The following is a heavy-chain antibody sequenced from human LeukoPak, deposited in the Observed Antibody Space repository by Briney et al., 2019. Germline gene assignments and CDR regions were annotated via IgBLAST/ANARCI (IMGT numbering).Heavy chain of an antibody. D-gene: IGHD3-22*01. V-gene: IGHV4-4*07. CDR3: ARGTPSYYYDSSGYYYDY. J-gene: IGHJ4*02. Sequence: SETLSLTCTVSGGSISSYYWSWIRQPAGKGLEWIGRIYTSGSTNYNPSLKSRVTMSVDTSKNQFSLKLSSVTAADTAVYYCARGTPSYYYDSSGYYYDYWGQGTLVTVSS. CDR2: IYTSGST. CDR1: GGSISSYY.